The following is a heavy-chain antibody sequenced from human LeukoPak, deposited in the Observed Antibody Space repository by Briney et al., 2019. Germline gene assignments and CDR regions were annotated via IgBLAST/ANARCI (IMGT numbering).Heavy chain of an antibody. CDR2: IYYNGAT. D-gene: IGHD6-13*01. V-gene: IGHV4-30-4*01. CDR3: ARDGIAATGLTFNY. CDR1: GGSISSDNYY. J-gene: IGHJ4*02. Sequence: SETLSLTCTVSGGSISSDNYYWSWIRHHPRKGLEWIGYIYYNGATYYNPSLQSRVTISIDPSNNQFSLKLSSVTAADTAVYYCARDGIAATGLTFNYWGQGTLVTVST.